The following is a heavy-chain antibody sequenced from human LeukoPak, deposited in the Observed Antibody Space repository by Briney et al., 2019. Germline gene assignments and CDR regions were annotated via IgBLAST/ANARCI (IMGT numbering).Heavy chain of an antibody. V-gene: IGHV4-59*01. D-gene: IGHD6-19*01. CDR3: ARDPGIAVAGPSAKYYYYGMDV. J-gene: IGHJ6*02. CDR1: GGSISSYY. Sequence: SETLSLTCTVSGGSISSYYWSWIRQPPGNGLEWIGYIYYSGSTNYNPSLKSRVTISVDTSKNQFSLKLSSVTAADTAVYYCARDPGIAVAGPSAKYYYYGMDVWGQGTTVTVSS. CDR2: IYYSGST.